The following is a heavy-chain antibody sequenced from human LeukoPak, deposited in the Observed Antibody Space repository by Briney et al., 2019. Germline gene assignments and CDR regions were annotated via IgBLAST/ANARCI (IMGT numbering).Heavy chain of an antibody. J-gene: IGHJ1*01. CDR2: ISSSSSYI. Sequence: GGSLRLSCAASGFTFSSYEMNWVRQAPGKGLEWVSSISSSSSYIYYADSVKGRFTISRDNAKNSLYLQMNSLRAEDTAVHYCARGFGELQHWGQGTLVTVSS. D-gene: IGHD3-10*01. V-gene: IGHV3-21*01. CDR1: GFTFSSYE. CDR3: ARGFGELQH.